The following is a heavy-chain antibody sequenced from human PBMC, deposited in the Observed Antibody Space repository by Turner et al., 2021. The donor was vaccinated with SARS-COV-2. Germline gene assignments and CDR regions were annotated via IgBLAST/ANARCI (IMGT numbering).Heavy chain of an antibody. CDR2: IYTRGLT. D-gene: IGHD3-3*01. Sequence: QVPLQQWGAGLSKPSETLSLTCAVSGGYFSGYFWSWIRQPPGKGLEWIGRIYTRGLTDYNPALKSRVTMSVDTSKNKLSLRLTSVTAAYTAVYYCTRVPSGGWFDPWGQGTLVSVSS. J-gene: IGHJ5*02. CDR3: TRVPSGGWFDP. V-gene: IGHV4-59*10. CDR1: GGYFSGYF.